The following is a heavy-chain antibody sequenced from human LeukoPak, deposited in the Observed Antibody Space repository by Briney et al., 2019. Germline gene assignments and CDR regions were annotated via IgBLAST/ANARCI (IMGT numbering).Heavy chain of an antibody. CDR1: GFTFSSYA. J-gene: IGHJ4*02. CDR3: AKRLGYSSESFDY. CDR2: ISGRGGST. Sequence: PGGSLRLSCAASGFTFSSYAMSWVRQAPGKGLEWVSAISGRGGSTYYADSVKGRFTISRDNSKNTLYLQMNSLRAEDTAVYYCAKRLGYSSESFDYWGQGTLVTVSS. V-gene: IGHV3-23*01. D-gene: IGHD6-25*01.